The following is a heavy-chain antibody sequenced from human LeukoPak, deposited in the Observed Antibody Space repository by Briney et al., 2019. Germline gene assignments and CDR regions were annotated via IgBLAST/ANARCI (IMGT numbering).Heavy chain of an antibody. V-gene: IGHV4-59*08. CDR1: GGSISGYY. CDR3: ARLSGSPWY. Sequence: SETLSLTCTVSGGSISGYYWNWIRQPPGKGLEWIGYIYYSGSINYNPSLKSRVTISVDTSKNQFSLKLSSVTAADTAVYYCARLSGSPWYWGQGTLVTVSS. D-gene: IGHD3-10*01. CDR2: IYYSGSI. J-gene: IGHJ4*02.